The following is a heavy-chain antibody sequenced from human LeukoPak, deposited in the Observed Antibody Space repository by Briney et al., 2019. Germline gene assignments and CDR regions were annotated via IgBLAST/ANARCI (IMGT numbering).Heavy chain of an antibody. CDR2: IYYSGST. J-gene: IGHJ4*02. V-gene: IGHV4-59*08. D-gene: IGHD3-10*01. Sequence: PSETLSLTCTVSGGSISSYYWSWIRQPPGKGLEWIGYIYYSGSTNYNPSLKSRVTISVDTSKNQFSLKLSSVTAADTAVYYCATDYYGSGSYLNWGQGTLVTVSS. CDR3: ATDYYGSGSYLN. CDR1: GGSISSYY.